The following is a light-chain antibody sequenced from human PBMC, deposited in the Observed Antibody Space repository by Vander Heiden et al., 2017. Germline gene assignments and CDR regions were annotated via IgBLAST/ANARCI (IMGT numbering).Light chain of an antibody. CDR1: SSHVGGSNY. CDR2: FGR. J-gene: IGLJ2*01. V-gene: IGLV2-14*03. CDR3: ASYTSSTTRV. Sequence: QSALTQPASVSGSPGPSITISCTATSSHVGGSNYVSWFQRHPGKAPKLMIFFGRNRPSDISNCFPCSKDGKTGVPNNPGAQGEDEADYYCASYTSSTTRVFGGGTKLTVL.